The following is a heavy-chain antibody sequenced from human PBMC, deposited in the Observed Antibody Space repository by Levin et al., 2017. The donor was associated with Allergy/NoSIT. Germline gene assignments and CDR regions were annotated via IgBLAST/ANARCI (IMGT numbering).Heavy chain of an antibody. D-gene: IGHD6-13*01. V-gene: IGHV3-30*18. CDR2: ISYDGSNK. CDR3: AKARIAAAGDLPRGPDH. Sequence: GESLKISCSASGFTFSSYGMHWVRQAPGKGLDWVAVISYDGSNKYYADSVKGRFTISRDNSKNTLYLQMNSLRADDTAVYYCAKARIAAAGDLPRGPDHWGQGTLVTVSS. CDR1: GFTFSSYG. J-gene: IGHJ4*02.